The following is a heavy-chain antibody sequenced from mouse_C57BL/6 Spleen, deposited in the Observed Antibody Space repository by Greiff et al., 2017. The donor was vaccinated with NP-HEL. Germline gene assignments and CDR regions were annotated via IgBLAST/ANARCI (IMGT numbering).Heavy chain of an antibody. CDR3: AYDYVYYFDY. Sequence: QVQLQQPGAELVKPGASVQLSCKASGYTFTSYWMHWVKQRPGQGLEWIGMIHPNSGSTNYNEKFKSKATLTVDKSSSTADMQLSSMTSEDSAVYYCAYDYVYYFDYWGQGTTLTVSS. CDR1: GYTFTSYW. D-gene: IGHD2-4*01. CDR2: IHPNSGST. J-gene: IGHJ2*01. V-gene: IGHV1-64*01.